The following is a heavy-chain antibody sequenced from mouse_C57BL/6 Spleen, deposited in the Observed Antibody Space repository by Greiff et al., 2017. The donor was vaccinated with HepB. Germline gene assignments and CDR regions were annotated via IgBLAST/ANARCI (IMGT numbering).Heavy chain of an antibody. CDR3: ARTGYGSSYDYYAMDY. J-gene: IGHJ4*01. CDR1: GFTFSDYG. Sequence: DVKLVESGGGLVKPGGSLKLSCAASGFTFSDYGMHWVRQAPEKGLEWVAYISSGSSTIYYADTVKGRFTISRDNAKNTLFLQMTSLRSEDTAMYYCARTGYGSSYDYYAMDYWGQGTSVTVSS. CDR2: ISSGSSTI. D-gene: IGHD1-1*01. V-gene: IGHV5-17*01.